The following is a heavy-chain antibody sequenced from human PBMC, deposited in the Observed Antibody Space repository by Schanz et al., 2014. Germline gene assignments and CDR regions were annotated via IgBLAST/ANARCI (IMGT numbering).Heavy chain of an antibody. CDR3: AKDPSHGDYDYYFDY. D-gene: IGHD3-22*01. CDR1: GFTVSSDH. CDR2: IYASGAT. V-gene: IGHV3-66*01. Sequence: EVQLVASGGGFVQPGGSLGLSCVVSGFTVSSDHMSWVRQAPGKGLEWVSTIYASGATYYADSVKRRFTISRDISKNTLYLQMNSLRAEDTAVYYCAKDPSHGDYDYYFDYWGQGTLVTVSS. J-gene: IGHJ4*02.